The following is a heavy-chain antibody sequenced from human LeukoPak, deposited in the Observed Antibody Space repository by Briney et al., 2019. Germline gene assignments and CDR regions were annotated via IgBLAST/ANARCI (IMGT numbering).Heavy chain of an antibody. CDR1: GGTFSSYA. CDR2: IIPIFGTA. D-gene: IGHD3-22*01. J-gene: IGHJ6*02. CDR3: ARAIVVVKYYCYGMDV. V-gene: IGHV1-69*01. Sequence: SVKVSCKAFGGTFSSYAISWVRQAPGQGLEWMGGIIPIFGTANYAQKFQGRVTITADESTSTAYMELSSLRSEDTAVYYCARAIVVVKYYCYGMDVWGQGTTVTVSS.